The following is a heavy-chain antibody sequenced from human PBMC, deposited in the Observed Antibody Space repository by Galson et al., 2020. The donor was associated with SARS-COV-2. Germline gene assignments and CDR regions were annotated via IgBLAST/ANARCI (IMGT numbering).Heavy chain of an antibody. V-gene: IGHV3-23*01. CDR1: GFTFSSYA. J-gene: IGHJ5*02. CDR2: ISGSGGST. Sequence: GGSLRLSCAASGFTFSSYAMSWVRQAPGKGLEWVSAISGSGGSTYYADPVKSRFTISRDNSKNTLYLQMNSLRAEDTAVYYCAKGAYYDLWSGYLNWFDPWGQGTLVTVSS. CDR3: AKGAYYDLWSGYLNWFDP. D-gene: IGHD3-3*01.